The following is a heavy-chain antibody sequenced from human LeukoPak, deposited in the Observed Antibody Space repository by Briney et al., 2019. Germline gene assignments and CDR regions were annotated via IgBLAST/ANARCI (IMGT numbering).Heavy chain of an antibody. CDR3: ARGGSFYYDSSGCPGKNWFDP. CDR1: GDSISSYY. V-gene: IGHV4-59*01. D-gene: IGHD3-22*01. J-gene: IGHJ5*02. CDR2: IYYSGST. Sequence: SETLSLTCTVSGDSISSYYWSWIRQPPGKGLEWIGYIYYSGSTDYNPSLKSRVTISVDTSKNQFSLKLNSVTAADTAVYYCARGGSFYYDSSGCPGKNWFDPWGQGTLVTVSS.